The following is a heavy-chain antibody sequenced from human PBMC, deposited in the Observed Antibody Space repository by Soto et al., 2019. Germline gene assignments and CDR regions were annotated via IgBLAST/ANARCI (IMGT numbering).Heavy chain of an antibody. J-gene: IGHJ6*02. V-gene: IGHV1-69*01. D-gene: IGHD6-6*01. CDR1: GGTFSSYA. CDR2: IIPLLNTP. Sequence: QVQLVQSGAEVKKPGSSVKVSCRASGGTFSSYAVSWVRQAPGQGLEWMGVIIPLLNTPKYVEKFQGRVTITADASATTAYLEVSSPTSEDTAVYYCARESSSPNYYYYGMDVWGQGTTVTVSS. CDR3: ARESSSPNYYYYGMDV.